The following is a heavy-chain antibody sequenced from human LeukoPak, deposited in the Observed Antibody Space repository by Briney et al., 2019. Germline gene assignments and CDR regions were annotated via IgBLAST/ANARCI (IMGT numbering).Heavy chain of an antibody. CDR1: GYTFTSYA. Sequence: ASVKVSCKASGYTFTSYAMHWVRQAPGQRLEWMGWSNAGNGNTKYSQELQGRVTITRDTSAGTAYMELSSLRSEDMAVYYCAREGYSYGLDYWGQGTLVTVSS. V-gene: IGHV1-3*02. CDR3: AREGYSYGLDY. CDR2: SNAGNGNT. D-gene: IGHD5-18*01. J-gene: IGHJ4*02.